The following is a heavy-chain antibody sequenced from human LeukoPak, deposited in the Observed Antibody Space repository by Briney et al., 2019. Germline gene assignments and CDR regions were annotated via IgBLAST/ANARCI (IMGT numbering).Heavy chain of an antibody. V-gene: IGHV3-30*02. D-gene: IGHD4-17*01. J-gene: IGHJ4*02. CDR3: AKDLTTVTSQGDY. CDR1: GFTFSSYG. Sequence: GGSLRLSCAASGFTFSSYGMHWVRQAPGKGLEWVAFIRYDGSSEYYADSVKGRFTISRDNSKNTLSLQMNSLRPEDTAIYYCAKDLTTVTSQGDYWGQGTVVTVSS. CDR2: IRYDGSSE.